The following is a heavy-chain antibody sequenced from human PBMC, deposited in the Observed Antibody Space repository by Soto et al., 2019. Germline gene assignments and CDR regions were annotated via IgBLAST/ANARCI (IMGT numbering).Heavy chain of an antibody. CDR3: ARSVAVPGAHIDY. CDR1: GGSISGSY. J-gene: IGHJ4*02. D-gene: IGHD6-19*01. Sequence: PSETRSLTCIVSGGSISGSYWIRIRQSPGKGLEWLGYVYYTGSTNYSPSLRSRVSISVDTSKNEFSLRLSSVTAADTAVYFCARSVAVPGAHIDYWGQGTQVTVSS. CDR2: VYYTGST. V-gene: IGHV4-59*01.